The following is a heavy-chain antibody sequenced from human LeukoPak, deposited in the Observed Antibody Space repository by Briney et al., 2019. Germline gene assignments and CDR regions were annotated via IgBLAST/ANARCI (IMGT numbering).Heavy chain of an antibody. CDR3: ARAHSYGQWVDY. V-gene: IGHV4-39*07. CDR1: GGSISSSSYY. CDR2: IFYSGST. D-gene: IGHD5-18*01. Sequence: SETLSLTCTVSGGSISSSSYYWGWIRQPPGKGLEWIGTIFYSGSTYYNPSLKSRVTISVDTSKNQFSLKLSSVTAADTAVYYCARAHSYGQWVDYWGQGTLVTVSS. J-gene: IGHJ4*02.